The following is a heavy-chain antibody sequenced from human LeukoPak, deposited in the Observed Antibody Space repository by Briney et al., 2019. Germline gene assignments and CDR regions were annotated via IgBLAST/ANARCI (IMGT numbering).Heavy chain of an antibody. J-gene: IGHJ4*01. CDR3: IREVQVRASASLGL. Sequence: GASLRLSCAASGFTISGFWMHWVRQVPGEGLVWVARMNSAGTTINYADSVKGRFTISRDNVRNTLHLQMNNLSLEDTAVYFCIREVQVRASASLGLWGRGTLVTVS. CDR1: GFTISGFW. D-gene: IGHD1-1*01. V-gene: IGHV3-74*01. CDR2: MNSAGTTI.